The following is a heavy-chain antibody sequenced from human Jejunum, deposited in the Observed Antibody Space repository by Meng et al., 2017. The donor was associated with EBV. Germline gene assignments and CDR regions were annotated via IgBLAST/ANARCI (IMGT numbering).Heavy chain of an antibody. D-gene: IGHD1-26*01. CDR1: GFTFVNAW. V-gene: IGHV3-15*01. Sequence: VRLVESGGGLVEPGGSLRLSCAASGFTFVNAWMSWVRQAPGKGLEWVGRIKSKTDGETTDYAAPVKGRFTTSRDDSKNTLYLQMNSLQKEDTAMYYCSGDIRSEWGFNYWGQGNLVTVSS. CDR3: SGDIRSEWGFNY. J-gene: IGHJ4*02. CDR2: IKSKTDGETT.